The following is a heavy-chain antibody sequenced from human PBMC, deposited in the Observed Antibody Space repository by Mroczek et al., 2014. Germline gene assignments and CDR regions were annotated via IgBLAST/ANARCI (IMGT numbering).Heavy chain of an antibody. D-gene: IGHD3-10*01. V-gene: IGHV1-18*01. CDR1: GYTFTSYG. CDR3: ARDHGSGSYYLPFDY. CDR2: ISAYNGNT. Sequence: VQLVETGAEVKKPGASVKVSCKASGYTFTSYGISWVRQAPGQGLEWMGWISAYNGNTNYAQKLQGRVTMTTDTSTSTAYMELRSLRSDDTAVYYCARDHGSGSYYLPFDYWGQGTLVTVSS. J-gene: IGHJ4*02.